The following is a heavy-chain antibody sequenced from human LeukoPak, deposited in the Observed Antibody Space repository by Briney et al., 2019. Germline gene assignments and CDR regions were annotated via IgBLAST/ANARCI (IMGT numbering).Heavy chain of an antibody. CDR3: ARVGDHYYGSGSYYNNY. V-gene: IGHV1-3*03. Sequence: RASVKVSCKASGYTFTSYAMHWVRQAPGQRLEWMGWINAGNGNTKYSQEFQGRVTITRDTSASTAYMELSSLRSEDMAVYYCARVGDHYYGSGSYYNNYWGQGTLVTVSS. D-gene: IGHD3-10*01. J-gene: IGHJ4*02. CDR1: GYTFTSYA. CDR2: INAGNGNT.